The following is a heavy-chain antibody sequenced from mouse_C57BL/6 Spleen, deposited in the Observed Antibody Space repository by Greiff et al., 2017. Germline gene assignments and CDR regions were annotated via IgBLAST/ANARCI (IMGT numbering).Heavy chain of an antibody. CDR1: GYSITSGYY. Sequence: EVQLVESGPGLVKPSQSLSLTCSVTGYSITSGYYWNWIRQFPGNKLEWMGYISYDGSNNYNPSLKNRISITRDTSKNQFFLKLNSVTTEDTATYYCAREEGNYPYYYAMDYWGQGTSVTVSS. V-gene: IGHV3-6*01. D-gene: IGHD2-1*01. CDR3: AREEGNYPYYYAMDY. CDR2: ISYDGSN. J-gene: IGHJ4*01.